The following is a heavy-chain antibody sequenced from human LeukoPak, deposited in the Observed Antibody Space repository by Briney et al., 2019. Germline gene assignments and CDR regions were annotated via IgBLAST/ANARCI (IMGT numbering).Heavy chain of an antibody. CDR2: INPNSGGT. CDR1: GYTFTSYG. CDR3: ARGLGIVGARYYYYYMDV. Sequence: ASVKVSCKASGYTFTSYGTSWVRQAPGQGLEWMGWINPNSGGTNYAQKFQGRVTMTRDTSISTAYMELSRLRSDDTAVYYCARGLGIVGARYYYYYMDVWGKGTTVTVSS. J-gene: IGHJ6*03. D-gene: IGHD1-26*01. V-gene: IGHV1-2*02.